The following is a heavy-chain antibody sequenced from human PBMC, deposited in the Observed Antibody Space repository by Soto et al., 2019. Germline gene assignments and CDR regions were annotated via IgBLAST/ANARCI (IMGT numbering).Heavy chain of an antibody. V-gene: IGHV4-59*01. CDR1: GGSISSYY. D-gene: IGHD3-10*01. CDR3: GVRITMLRVVPFDY. Sequence: SETLSLTCTVSGGSISSYYWSWIRQPPGKGLEWIGYIYYSGSTNYNPSLKSRVTISVDTSKNQFSLKLSSVTAADTAVYYCGVRITMLRVVPFDYWGQETLVT. CDR2: IYYSGST. J-gene: IGHJ4*02.